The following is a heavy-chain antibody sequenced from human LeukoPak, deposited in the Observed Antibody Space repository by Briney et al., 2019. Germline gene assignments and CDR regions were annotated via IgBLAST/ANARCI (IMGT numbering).Heavy chain of an antibody. CDR3: AIGREFDSSGY. D-gene: IGHD3-22*01. J-gene: IGHJ4*02. CDR2: INQDGSEK. Sequence: GGSLRLSCAASGFTFTGYWMSWVRQAPGMGLAWVATINQDGSEKYYVDSVKGRFTISRDNAKNSLYLQMNRLRAEDTAVYYCAIGREFDSSGYWSQGTLVTVSS. V-gene: IGHV3-7*01. CDR1: GFTFTGYW.